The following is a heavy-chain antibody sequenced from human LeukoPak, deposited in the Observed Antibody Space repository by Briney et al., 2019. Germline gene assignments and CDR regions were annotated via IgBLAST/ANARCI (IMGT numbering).Heavy chain of an antibody. CDR1: GGSISSYY. V-gene: IGHV4-59*12. Sequence: SETLSLTCTVSGGSISSYYWSWIRQPPGKGLEWIGYIYYSGSTNYNPSLKSRVTISVDTSKNQFSLKLSSVTAADTAVYYCARDARHCSGGICEAPFDYWGQGTLVTVSS. CDR3: ARDARHCSGGICEAPFDY. D-gene: IGHD2-15*01. J-gene: IGHJ4*02. CDR2: IYYSGST.